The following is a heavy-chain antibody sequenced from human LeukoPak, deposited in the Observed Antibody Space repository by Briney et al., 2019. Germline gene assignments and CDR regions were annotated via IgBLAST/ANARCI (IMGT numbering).Heavy chain of an antibody. CDR1: GYTFTSYG. J-gene: IGHJ3*02. V-gene: IGHV1-18*01. Sequence: GASVKVSCKASGYTFTSYGISWVRQAPGQGLDWRGIINPSGGSTSYAQKFQGRFTMTTDTSTSTAYMELRGLRSDDTAVYYCAREDLLAVRDAFDIWGQGTMVTVSS. CDR3: AREDLLAVRDAFDI. CDR2: INPSGGST. D-gene: IGHD6-19*01.